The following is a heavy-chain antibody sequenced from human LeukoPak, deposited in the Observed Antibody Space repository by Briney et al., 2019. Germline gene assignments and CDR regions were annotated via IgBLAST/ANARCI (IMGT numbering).Heavy chain of an antibody. CDR2: ISYDGSNK. CDR1: GFTFSSYA. D-gene: IGHD4-23*01. J-gene: IGHJ3*02. Sequence: GGPLRLSCAASGFTFSSYAMHWVRQAPGKGLEWVAVISYDGSNKYYADSVKGRFTISRDNSKNTLYLQMNSLRAEDTAVYYCARESVGAFDIWGQGTMVTVSS. CDR3: ARESVGAFDI. V-gene: IGHV3-30-3*01.